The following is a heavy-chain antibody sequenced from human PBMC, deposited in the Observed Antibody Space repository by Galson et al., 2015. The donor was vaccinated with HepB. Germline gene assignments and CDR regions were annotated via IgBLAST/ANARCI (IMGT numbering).Heavy chain of an antibody. CDR3: TRERQYTSGPTIAY. J-gene: IGHJ4*02. CDR2: INTNIGTP. D-gene: IGHD6-19*01. Sequence: SVKVSCKASGYTFTNYALNWVRQAPGQGLEWMGWINTNIGTPAYAPGFSGRFIFSLDTSVSTAYLQISSLRADDSAVYYCTRERQYTSGPTIAYWGQGTLVTVSS. CDR1: GYTFTNYA. V-gene: IGHV7-4-1*02.